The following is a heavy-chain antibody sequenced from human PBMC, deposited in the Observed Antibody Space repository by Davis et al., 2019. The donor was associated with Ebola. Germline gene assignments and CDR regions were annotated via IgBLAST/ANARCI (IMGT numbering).Heavy chain of an antibody. CDR2: INAGNGNT. J-gene: IGHJ4*02. D-gene: IGHD6-13*01. V-gene: IGHV1-18*04. Sequence: AASVKVSCKASGYTFTGYYMHWVRQAPGQGLEWMGWINAGNGNTKYSQKFQGRVTMTTDTSTSTAYMELRSLRSDDTAVYYCAREEGAIAAAGLGHYWGQGTLVTVSS. CDR3: AREEGAIAAAGLGHY. CDR1: GYTFTGYY.